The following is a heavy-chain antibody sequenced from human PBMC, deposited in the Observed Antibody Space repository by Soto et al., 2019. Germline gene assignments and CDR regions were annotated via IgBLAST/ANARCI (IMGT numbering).Heavy chain of an antibody. CDR3: ARVKVITFGGVIASDAFDI. D-gene: IGHD3-16*02. Sequence: GGSLRLSCAASGFTFSSYSMNWVRQAPGKGLEWVSSISSSSSYIYYADSVKGRFTISRDNAKNSLYLQMNSLRAEDTAVYYCARVKVITFGGVIASDAFDIWGQGTMVTVSS. V-gene: IGHV3-21*01. CDR1: GFTFSSYS. CDR2: ISSSSSYI. J-gene: IGHJ3*02.